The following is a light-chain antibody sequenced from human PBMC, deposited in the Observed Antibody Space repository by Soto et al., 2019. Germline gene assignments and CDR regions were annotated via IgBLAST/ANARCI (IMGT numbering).Light chain of an antibody. CDR1: SRDVGSSDL. CDR2: EGA. V-gene: IGLV2-23*01. Sequence: QSVLTQPASVSGSPGQSITISCTGTSRDVGSSDLVSWYQQHPGKAPKLIIYEGAKRPSGVSDRFSGSKSGTTASLTISGLQAEDEADYFCCSYDSSGTWVFGGGTQLTVL. CDR3: CSYDSSGTWV. J-gene: IGLJ3*02.